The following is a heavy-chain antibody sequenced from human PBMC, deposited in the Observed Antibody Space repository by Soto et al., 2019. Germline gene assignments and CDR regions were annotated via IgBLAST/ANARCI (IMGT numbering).Heavy chain of an antibody. V-gene: IGHV1-2*04. CDR3: ARGEEQLADWSFDL. D-gene: IGHD6-6*01. CDR1: GYTFTGYY. Sequence: QVQLVQSGAEVKKPGASVKVSCKASGYTFTGYYMIGLRKPPAQGLEWMGWSNPNSGGTNYAQKFQGWVTRTRDTSISTAYMELSRLRSDDTAVYYCARGEEQLADWSFDLWGRGTLVTVSS. J-gene: IGHJ2*01. CDR2: SNPNSGGT.